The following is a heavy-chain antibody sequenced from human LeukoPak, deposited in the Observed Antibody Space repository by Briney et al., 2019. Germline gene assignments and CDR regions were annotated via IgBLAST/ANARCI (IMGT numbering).Heavy chain of an antibody. CDR1: GGPISNYY. CDR3: ATYGGGSGSSNWLDP. J-gene: IGHJ5*02. D-gene: IGHD3-10*01. Sequence: SETLSLTCTVSGGPISNYYWSWIRQPPGKGLEWIGYIYYSGSTKCNPSLKSRVTISVDASKNQFSLKLSSVTAADTAVYYCATYGGGSGSSNWLDPWGQGTLVTVSS. CDR2: IYYSGST. V-gene: IGHV4-59*08.